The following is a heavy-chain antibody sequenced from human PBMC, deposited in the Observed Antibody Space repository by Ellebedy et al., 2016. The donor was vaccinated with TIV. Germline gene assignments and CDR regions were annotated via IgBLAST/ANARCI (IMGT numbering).Heavy chain of an antibody. J-gene: IGHJ6*03. CDR2: MNPNSGNT. CDR3: ARAGVVPAAPYYYYYMDV. D-gene: IGHD2-2*01. Sequence: ASVKVSCXASGYTFTSYDINWVRQATGQGLEWMGWMNPNSGNTGYAQKFQGRVTMTRNTSISTAYMELSSLRSEDTAVYYCARAGVVPAAPYYYYYMDVWGKGTTVTVSS. CDR1: GYTFTSYD. V-gene: IGHV1-8*01.